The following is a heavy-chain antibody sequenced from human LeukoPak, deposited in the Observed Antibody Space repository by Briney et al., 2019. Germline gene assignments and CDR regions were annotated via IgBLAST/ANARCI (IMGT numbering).Heavy chain of an antibody. D-gene: IGHD2-2*01. CDR2: ISSIGSTI. V-gene: IGHV3-48*03. J-gene: IGHJ3*02. CDR3: AREYCSSTTCSRDAFDI. CDR1: GFTFNNYE. Sequence: GGSLRLSCAASGFTFNNYEMNWVRQAPGKGLEWVSYISSIGSTIYYADSVKGRFTISRDNAKNSLYLQMNSLRAEDTAVYYCAREYCSSTTCSRDAFDIWGQGTMVTVSS.